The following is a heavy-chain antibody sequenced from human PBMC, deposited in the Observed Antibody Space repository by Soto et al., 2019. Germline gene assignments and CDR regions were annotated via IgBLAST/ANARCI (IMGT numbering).Heavy chain of an antibody. J-gene: IGHJ4*02. CDR1: GGSISSSSYY. D-gene: IGHD2-15*01. CDR3: ARQTFIGGYCSGGSCYGGTNFDY. V-gene: IGHV4-39*01. Sequence: PSETLSLTCTVSGGSISSSSYYWGWIRQPPGKGLEWIGSIYYSGSTYYNPSLKSRVTISVDTSKNQFSLKLSSVTAADTAVYYCARQTFIGGYCSGGSCYGGTNFDYWGQGTQVTVSS. CDR2: IYYSGST.